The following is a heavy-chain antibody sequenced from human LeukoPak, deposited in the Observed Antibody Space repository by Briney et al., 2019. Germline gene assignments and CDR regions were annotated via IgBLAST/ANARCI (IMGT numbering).Heavy chain of an antibody. Sequence: ASVKVSCKASGYTFTGYYMHWVRQAPGQGLEWMGWINPNSGGTNYAQKLQGRVTMTTDTSTSTAYMELRSLRSDDTAVYYCARDGYEQWLVPQNFDYWGQGTLVTVSS. CDR1: GYTFTGYY. V-gene: IGHV1-2*02. D-gene: IGHD6-19*01. CDR3: ARDGYEQWLVPQNFDY. CDR2: INPNSGGT. J-gene: IGHJ4*02.